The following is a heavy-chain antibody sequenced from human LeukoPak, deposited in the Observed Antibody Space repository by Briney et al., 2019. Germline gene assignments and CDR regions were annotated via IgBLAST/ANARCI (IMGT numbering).Heavy chain of an antibody. J-gene: IGHJ6*02. CDR1: GFTFSSYT. Sequence: GGALRLSCAASGFTFSSYTMHWVRQAPGKGLEWVAVISYDGTNEYYADSVKGRFTISRDNSKNTLYLEMNSLRPEHTAVYYCAKVIAAAATLYYYYGMDVWGQGTTVTVSS. V-gene: IGHV3-30-3*01. CDR3: AKVIAAAATLYYYYGMDV. D-gene: IGHD6-13*01. CDR2: ISYDGTNE.